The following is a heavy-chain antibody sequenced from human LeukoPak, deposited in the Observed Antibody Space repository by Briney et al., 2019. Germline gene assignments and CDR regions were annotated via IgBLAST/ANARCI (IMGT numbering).Heavy chain of an antibody. CDR3: ARSQTTGTYYFDY. D-gene: IGHD4-17*01. CDR1: GGSISSGDYY. Sequence: SQTLSLTCTVSGGSISSGDYYWSWIRQPPGKGLEWIGYIYYSGSTYYNPSLKSRVTISVDTPKNQFSLKLSSVTAADTAVYYCARSQTTGTYYFDYWGQGTLVTVSS. V-gene: IGHV4-30-4*01. CDR2: IYYSGST. J-gene: IGHJ4*02.